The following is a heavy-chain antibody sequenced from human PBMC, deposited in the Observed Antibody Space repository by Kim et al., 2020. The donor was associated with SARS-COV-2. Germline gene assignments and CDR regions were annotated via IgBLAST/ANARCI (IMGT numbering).Heavy chain of an antibody. Sequence: KGRFTISRDNSKNTLYLQMNSLRAEDTAVYYCAKDGCSGGSCGFAEYFQHWGQGTLVTVSS. D-gene: IGHD2-15*01. CDR3: AKDGCSGGSCGFAEYFQH. J-gene: IGHJ1*01. V-gene: IGHV3-33*06.